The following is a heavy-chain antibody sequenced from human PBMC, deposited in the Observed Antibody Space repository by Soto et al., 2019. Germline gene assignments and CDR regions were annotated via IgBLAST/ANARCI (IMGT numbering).Heavy chain of an antibody. V-gene: IGHV4-59*12. J-gene: IGHJ4*02. D-gene: IGHD1-26*01. Sequence: SETLSLTCTVSGGSMISYYWSWIRQPPGKGLEWIGFIYYAGSTKYNPSLNSRVTISVDTSKNQFSLTVTSVTAADTAVYYCARDDSGFSVSHYIDYFNYWGQGALVTVSS. CDR2: IYYAGST. CDR1: GGSMISYY. CDR3: ARDDSGFSVSHYIDYFNY.